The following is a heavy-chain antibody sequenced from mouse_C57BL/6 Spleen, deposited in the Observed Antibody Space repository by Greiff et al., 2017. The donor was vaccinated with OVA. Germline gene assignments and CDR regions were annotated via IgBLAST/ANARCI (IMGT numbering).Heavy chain of an antibody. CDR2: ISNLAYSI. CDR1: GFTFSDYG. V-gene: IGHV5-15*01. D-gene: IGHD2-4*01. J-gene: IGHJ4*01. Sequence: EVKVEESGGGLVQPGGSLKLSCAASGFTFSDYGMAWVRQAPRKGPEWVAFISNLAYSIYYADTVTGRFTISRENAKNTLYLEMSSLRSEDTAMYYCARASYDYAVYAMDYWGQGTSVTVSS. CDR3: ARASYDYAVYAMDY.